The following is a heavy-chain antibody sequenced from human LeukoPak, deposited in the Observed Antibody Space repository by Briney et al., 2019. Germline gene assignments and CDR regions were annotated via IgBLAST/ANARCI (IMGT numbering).Heavy chain of an antibody. CDR3: AGGRASSSSLHPFDY. Sequence: SETLSLTCAVYGGSFSGYYWSWIRQPPGKGLEWIGEINHSGSTNYNPSLKSRVTIPVDTSKNQFSLKLSSVTAADTAVYYCAGGRASSSSLHPFDYWGQGTLVTVSS. V-gene: IGHV4-34*01. CDR2: INHSGST. CDR1: GGSFSGYY. J-gene: IGHJ4*02. D-gene: IGHD6-6*01.